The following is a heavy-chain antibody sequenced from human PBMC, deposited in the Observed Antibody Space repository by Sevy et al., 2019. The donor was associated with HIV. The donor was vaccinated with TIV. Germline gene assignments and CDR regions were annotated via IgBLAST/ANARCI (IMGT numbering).Heavy chain of an antibody. CDR3: ARWDADRRWYFDY. Sequence: GGSLRLSCAASGFSFSSYSMNWVRQAPGKGLEWASSISSSSSYIYYIDSVKGRFTISRDNAKNSLYLQMNSLRAEDTAVYYCARWDADRRWYFDYWGQGTLVTVSS. CDR1: GFSFSSYS. V-gene: IGHV3-21*01. J-gene: IGHJ4*02. D-gene: IGHD1-26*01. CDR2: ISSSSSYI.